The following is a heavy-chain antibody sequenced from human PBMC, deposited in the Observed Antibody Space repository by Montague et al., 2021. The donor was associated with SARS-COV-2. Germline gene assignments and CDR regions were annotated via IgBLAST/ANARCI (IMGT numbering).Heavy chain of an antibody. CDR2: IHYSGIT. CDR3: ARHLAISGPAAVSDY. J-gene: IGHJ4*02. Sequence: SETLSLTCTVSGDSISSGYFYWGWIRQPPGKGLEWVGTIHYSGITYYNPSLKSRVTISVDTSRNQFSLKLSSVTAADTAIYYYARHLAISGPAAVSDYWGQGTLVTVSS. D-gene: IGHD2-2*01. V-gene: IGHV4-39*01. CDR1: GDSISSGYFY.